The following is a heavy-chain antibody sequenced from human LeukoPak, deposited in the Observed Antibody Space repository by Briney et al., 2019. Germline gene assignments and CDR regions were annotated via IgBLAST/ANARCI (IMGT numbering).Heavy chain of an antibody. D-gene: IGHD6-13*01. Sequence: ASVKVSRKVSGYTLTELSMHWVRQAPGKGLEWMGGFDPEDGETIYAQKFQGRVTITRDTSASTAYMELSSLRSEDTAVYYCARGSIAAAAAYWGQGTLVTVSS. CDR3: ARGSIAAAAAY. V-gene: IGHV1-24*01. CDR2: FDPEDGET. CDR1: GYTLTELS. J-gene: IGHJ4*02.